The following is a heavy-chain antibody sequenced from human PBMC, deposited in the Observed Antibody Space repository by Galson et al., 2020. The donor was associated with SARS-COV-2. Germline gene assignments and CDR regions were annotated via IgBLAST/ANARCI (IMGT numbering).Heavy chain of an antibody. CDR3: ARFPGRQQLVPNHYYYGMDV. CDR1: GGSFSGYY. Sequence: SETLSLTCAVYGGSFSGYYWSWIRQPPGKGLEWIGEINHSGSTNYNPSLKSRVTISVDTSKNQFSLKLSSVTAADTAVYYCARFPGRQQLVPNHYYYGMDVWGQGTTVTVSS. V-gene: IGHV4-34*01. D-gene: IGHD6-13*01. CDR2: INHSGST. J-gene: IGHJ6*02.